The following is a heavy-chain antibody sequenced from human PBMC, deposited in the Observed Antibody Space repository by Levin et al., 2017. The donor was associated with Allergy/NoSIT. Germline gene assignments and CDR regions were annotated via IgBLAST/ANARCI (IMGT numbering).Heavy chain of an antibody. CDR1: GGSVSSTNYY. V-gene: IGHV4-39*01. Sequence: SQTLSLTCTVSGGSVSSTNYYWAWMRQPPGKGLEWIGSVYFSGSTLYNPSLESRLTISVDASKNQFSLKLSFMTAADKAVYYCARSDYYGSGSYFDYWGQGTLVTVSS. J-gene: IGHJ4*02. D-gene: IGHD3-10*01. CDR3: ARSDYYGSGSYFDY. CDR2: VYFSGST.